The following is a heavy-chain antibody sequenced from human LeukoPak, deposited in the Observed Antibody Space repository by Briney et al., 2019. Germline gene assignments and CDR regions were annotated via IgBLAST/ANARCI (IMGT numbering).Heavy chain of an antibody. V-gene: IGHV3-66*01. CDR2: IYSGGST. J-gene: IGHJ6*02. D-gene: IGHD3-3*01. CDR3: ARDLIDWSGTHYYGRDV. CDR1: GFTVSSNY. Sequence: GGSLRLSCAASGFTVSSNYMSWVRQAPGKGLEWVSVIYSGGSTYYADSVKGRFPISRDNSKNTLYLQMNSLRAEDTAVYYWARDLIDWSGTHYYGRDVWGQGTTVTVSS.